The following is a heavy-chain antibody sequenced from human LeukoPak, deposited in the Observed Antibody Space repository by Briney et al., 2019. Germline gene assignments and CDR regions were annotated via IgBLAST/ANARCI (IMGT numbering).Heavy chain of an antibody. Sequence: SETLSLTCSVSGYSVSSDYYWGWIRQPPGKGLEWIGTVYHAGSNYNNPSLESRLTISMDTSKNQFSLKLTSVTVADTAVYYCARTYWAHDAFDIWGQGTMVTVSS. V-gene: IGHV4-38-2*01. CDR1: GYSVSSDYY. J-gene: IGHJ3*02. D-gene: IGHD2-8*02. CDR2: VYHAGSN. CDR3: ARTYWAHDAFDI.